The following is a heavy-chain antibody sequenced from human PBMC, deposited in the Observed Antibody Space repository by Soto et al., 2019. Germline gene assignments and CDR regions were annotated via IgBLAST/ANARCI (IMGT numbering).Heavy chain of an antibody. V-gene: IGHV4-59*12. Sequence: TLSLTCTVSGGSISSYYWSWIRQPPGKGLEWIGYIYYSGSTNYNPSLKSRVTISVDTSKNQFSLKLSSVTAADTAVYYCARDSTRRGACAIPGQRTTVPGSS. CDR3: ARDSTRRGACAI. D-gene: IGHD2-2*01. CDR1: GGSISSYY. CDR2: IYYSGST. J-gene: IGHJ3*02.